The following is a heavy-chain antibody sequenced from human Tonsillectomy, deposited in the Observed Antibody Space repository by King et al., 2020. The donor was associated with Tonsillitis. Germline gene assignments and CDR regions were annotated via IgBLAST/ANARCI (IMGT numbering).Heavy chain of an antibody. CDR2: ISGSGGRI. Sequence: VQLVESGGGLVQPGGSLRLSCAASGITFSSYAMSWVRQAPGKGLEWVSTISGSGGRIFYTDSVKGRFTISRDNSKNTLYLQMNSLRAEDTAIYYCAKIAVTDCFDYWGQGTLVTVSS. J-gene: IGHJ4*02. V-gene: IGHV3-23*04. D-gene: IGHD6-19*01. CDR1: GITFSSYA. CDR3: AKIAVTDCFDY.